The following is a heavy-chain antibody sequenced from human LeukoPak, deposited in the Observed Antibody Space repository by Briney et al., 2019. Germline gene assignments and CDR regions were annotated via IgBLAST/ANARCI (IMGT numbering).Heavy chain of an antibody. Sequence: PSETLSLTCTVYGGSFSGYYWSWIRQPPGKGLEWIGEINHSGSTNYNPSLKSRVTISVDTSKNQFSLKLSSVTAADTAVYYCARRRYSGYDWNYWGQGTLVTVSS. CDR3: ARRRYSGYDWNY. CDR2: INHSGST. CDR1: GGSFSGYY. D-gene: IGHD5-12*01. V-gene: IGHV4-34*01. J-gene: IGHJ4*02.